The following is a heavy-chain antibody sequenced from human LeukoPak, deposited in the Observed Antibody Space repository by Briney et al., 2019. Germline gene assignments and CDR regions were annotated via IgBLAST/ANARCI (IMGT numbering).Heavy chain of an antibody. Sequence: GGSLRLSCAASGLTFSNYALVWVRQAPGKRLEWVSAITGSGGTVYADSVKGRSTISRDNSKNTLYLQMNSLRAEDTAVYYCGQDPNGDYLGAFDFWGQGTRVSVSS. CDR1: GLTFSNYA. D-gene: IGHD4-17*01. CDR3: GQDPNGDYLGAFDF. V-gene: IGHV3-23*01. CDR2: ITGSGGT. J-gene: IGHJ3*01.